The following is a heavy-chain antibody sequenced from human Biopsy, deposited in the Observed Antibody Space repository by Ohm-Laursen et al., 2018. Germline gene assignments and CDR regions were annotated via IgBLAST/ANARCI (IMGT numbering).Heavy chain of an antibody. Sequence: SETLSLTCTVSGDSISSYYWSWIRQPTGKGLQWIGYVYYTGSTDYNPSLQSRVTISVDTSKNHFSLRLRSVTPADTAIYYCARDLGYYSDRTVPGFFDLWGRGTLVTVSS. J-gene: IGHJ2*01. CDR2: VYYTGST. D-gene: IGHD3-22*01. V-gene: IGHV4-59*01. CDR1: GDSISSYY. CDR3: ARDLGYYSDRTVPGFFDL.